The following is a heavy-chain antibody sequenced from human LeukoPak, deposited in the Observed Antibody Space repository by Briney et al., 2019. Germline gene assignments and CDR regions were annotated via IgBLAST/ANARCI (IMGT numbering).Heavy chain of an antibody. CDR2: IYSGGSI. CDR3: ARAFYGDYTGPWYFDL. CDR1: GFTVSSNY. V-gene: IGHV3-53*01. D-gene: IGHD4-17*01. Sequence: GGSLRLSCAASGFTVSSNYMSWVRQAPGEGLEWVSLIYSGGSIYYADSVKGRFTISRDNSKNMVYFQMNSLRAEDTAVYYCARAFYGDYTGPWYFDLWGRGTLVTVSS. J-gene: IGHJ2*01.